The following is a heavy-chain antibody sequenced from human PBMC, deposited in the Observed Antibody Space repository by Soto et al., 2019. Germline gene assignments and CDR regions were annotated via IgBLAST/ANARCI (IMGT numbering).Heavy chain of an antibody. CDR2: IYYSGST. J-gene: IGHJ4*02. V-gene: IGHV4-59*01. Sequence: PSETLSLTCTVSGGSISSYYWSWIRQPPGKGLEWIGYIYYSGSTNYNPSLKSRVTISVDTSKNQFSLKLSSVTAADTAVYYCARNLNMGASTYGGRGPLVTVSS. CDR3: ARNLNMGASTY. CDR1: GGSISSYY. D-gene: IGHD1-26*01.